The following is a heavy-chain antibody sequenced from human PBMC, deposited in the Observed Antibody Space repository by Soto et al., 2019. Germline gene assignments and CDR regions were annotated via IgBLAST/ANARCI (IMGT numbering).Heavy chain of an antibody. CDR2: ISGSGVYT. CDR3: AKLSCSSTHCYVASGAGSHFDH. D-gene: IGHD2-2*01. CDR1: GFTFSPYA. J-gene: IGHJ4*02. Sequence: EVQLLESGGGLVQPGGSLRLSCVASGFTFSPYAMSWVRQAPGKGLEWVSAISGSGVYTYYADSVKGRFTISTDNSKNTVFLQMSSLRAEDTAMYYCAKLSCSSTHCYVASGAGSHFDHWGQGTLVTVSS. V-gene: IGHV3-23*01.